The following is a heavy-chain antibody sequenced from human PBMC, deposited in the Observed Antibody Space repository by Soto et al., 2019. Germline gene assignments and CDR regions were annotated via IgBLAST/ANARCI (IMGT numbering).Heavy chain of an antibody. D-gene: IGHD3-22*01. CDR2: IYHRGNT. V-gene: IGHV4-38-2*01. J-gene: IGHJ4*02. CDR1: GYSIGTGYY. CDR3: ARPTYGYYYFDY. Sequence: KASETLSLTCAVSGYSIGTGYYWAWIRQPPGKGLEWIATIYHRGNTYYNPSLRSRVTISMDTSENQFSLRLRSVTAADTAVYYCARPTYGYYYFDYWGQGILVTVSS.